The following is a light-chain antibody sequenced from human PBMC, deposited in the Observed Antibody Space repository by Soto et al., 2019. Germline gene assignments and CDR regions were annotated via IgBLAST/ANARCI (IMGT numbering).Light chain of an antibody. Sequence: EIVLTQSPGTLSLSPGERATLSCRASQSVSSNYLAWYQQKPGQAPRLLIFATSTRATGIPDRFSGSGSGTDFTLSISRLEPEDFAVYSCQQYDNSPQVTFGQGTRLQVK. V-gene: IGKV3-20*01. CDR3: QQYDNSPQVT. CDR2: ATS. J-gene: IGKJ5*01. CDR1: QSVSSNY.